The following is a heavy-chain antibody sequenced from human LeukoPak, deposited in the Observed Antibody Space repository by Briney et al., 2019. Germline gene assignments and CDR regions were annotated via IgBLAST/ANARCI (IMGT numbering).Heavy chain of an antibody. CDR3: VSFYETY. J-gene: IGHJ4*02. Sequence: GGSLRLSCAASGNYWMHWVRQAPGKGQVWVSHINSDGSWTSYADSVKGRFTISKDNAKNTVYLQMNSLRAEDTAVYYCVSFYETYWGRGTLVTVSS. D-gene: IGHD2/OR15-2a*01. V-gene: IGHV3-74*01. CDR1: GNYW. CDR2: INSDGSWT.